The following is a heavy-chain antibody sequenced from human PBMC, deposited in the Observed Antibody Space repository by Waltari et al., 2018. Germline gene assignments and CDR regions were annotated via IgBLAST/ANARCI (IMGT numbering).Heavy chain of an antibody. Sequence: QVQLQESGPGLVKPSETLSLTCTVSGGSISSYYWSWIRQPPAKGLEWIGYIYYSGSTNYNPSLKSRVTISVDTSKNQFSLKLSSVTAADTAVYYCARGDRDYYYYYMDVWGKGTTVTVSS. V-gene: IGHV4-59*12. CDR2: IYYSGST. J-gene: IGHJ6*03. CDR3: ARGDRDYYYYYMDV. CDR1: GGSISSYY. D-gene: IGHD2-21*02.